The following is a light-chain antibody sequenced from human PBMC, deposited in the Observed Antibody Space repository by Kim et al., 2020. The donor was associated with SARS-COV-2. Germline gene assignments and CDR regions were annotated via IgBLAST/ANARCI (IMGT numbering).Light chain of an antibody. J-gene: IGKJ1*01. Sequence: ESVGDIVIITCRASQGIDSWLAWYQQRPGRAPNLLIYQASILESGVPSRFSGSGSGTDFTLTISSLQPDDFATYYCQQYRSYPWTFGQGTKVDIK. CDR3: QQYRSYPWT. V-gene: IGKV1-5*03. CDR2: QAS. CDR1: QGIDSW.